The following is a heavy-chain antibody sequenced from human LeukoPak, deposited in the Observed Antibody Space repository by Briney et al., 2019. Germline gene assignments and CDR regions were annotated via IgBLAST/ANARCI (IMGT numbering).Heavy chain of an antibody. CDR1: GGTFSSYT. D-gene: IGHD3-3*01. CDR2: IIPILGIA. J-gene: IGHJ5*02. CDR3: ARDRDYDFWSGRDPNWFDP. Sequence: SVKVSCKASGGTFSSYTISWVRQAPGQGLEWMGRIIPILGIANYAQKFQGRVTITADKSTSTAYMELSSLRSEDTAVYYCARDRDYDFWSGRDPNWFDPWGQGTLVTDSS. V-gene: IGHV1-69*04.